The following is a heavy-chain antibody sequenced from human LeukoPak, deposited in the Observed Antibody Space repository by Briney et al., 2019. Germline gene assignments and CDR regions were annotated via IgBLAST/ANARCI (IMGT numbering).Heavy chain of an antibody. CDR1: GYTFTSYG. CDR2: ISAYNGNT. J-gene: IGHJ4*02. CDR3: ARVVRELHLLDY. V-gene: IGHV1-18*01. Sequence: ASVKVSCKASGYTFTSYGISWVRQAPGQGLEWMGWISAYNGNTNYAQKLQGRATMTTDTSTSTAYMELRSLRSDDTAVYYCARVVRELHLLDYWGQGTLVTVSS. D-gene: IGHD3-10*01.